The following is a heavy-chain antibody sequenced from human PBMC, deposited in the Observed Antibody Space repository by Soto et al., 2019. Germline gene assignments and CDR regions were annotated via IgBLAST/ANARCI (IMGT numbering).Heavy chain of an antibody. CDR3: AKATTNGGWFNPFDS. J-gene: IGHJ4*02. Sequence: GGSLRLSCAASGFSFANYAMNWVRQAPGKGLEWVSGLSGSGTSTYYADSVKGRFTISRDNSRDTLFLQMNSLTADDTAVYYCAKATTNGGWFNPFDSWGQGALVTVSS. CDR2: LSGSGTST. D-gene: IGHD6-19*01. V-gene: IGHV3-23*01. CDR1: GFSFANYA.